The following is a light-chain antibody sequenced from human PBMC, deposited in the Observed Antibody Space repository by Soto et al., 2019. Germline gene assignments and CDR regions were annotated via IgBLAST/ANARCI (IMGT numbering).Light chain of an antibody. Sequence: DIQMTQSPSTLSASVGHRVTITFRASESISTWLDWYQQNLGQAPKLLIYKASSLESGVPSRFSGSGSGTEFTLTISSLQPDDFATYYCQLYNSSPWTFGQGNKVEIK. J-gene: IGKJ1*01. CDR2: KAS. CDR1: ESISTW. V-gene: IGKV1-5*03. CDR3: QLYNSSPWT.